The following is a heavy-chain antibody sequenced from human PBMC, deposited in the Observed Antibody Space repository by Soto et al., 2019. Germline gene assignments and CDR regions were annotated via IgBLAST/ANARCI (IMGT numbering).Heavy chain of an antibody. V-gene: IGHV4-4*02. D-gene: IGHD6-13*01. Sequence: SETLSLTCAVSGGSISSSNWWSWVRQPPGKGLEWIGEIYHSGSTNYNPSLKSRVTVSVDKSKNQFSLKLSSVTAADTAVYYCARAGIAAAGSYYYGMDVWGQGTTVTAP. CDR1: GGSISSSNW. CDR3: ARAGIAAAGSYYYGMDV. CDR2: IYHSGST. J-gene: IGHJ6*02.